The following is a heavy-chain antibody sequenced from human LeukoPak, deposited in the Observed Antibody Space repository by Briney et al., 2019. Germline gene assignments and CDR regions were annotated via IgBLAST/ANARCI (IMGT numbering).Heavy chain of an antibody. Sequence: SGTLSLTCAVSGGSISSSNWWSWVRQPPGKGLEWIGEIYHSGSTNYNPSLKSRVTISVDKSKNQFSLKLSSVTAADTAVYYCARVFYGSGSHWYFDLWGRGTLVTVSS. J-gene: IGHJ2*01. D-gene: IGHD3-10*01. CDR1: GGSISSSNW. CDR2: IYHSGST. V-gene: IGHV4-4*02. CDR3: ARVFYGSGSHWYFDL.